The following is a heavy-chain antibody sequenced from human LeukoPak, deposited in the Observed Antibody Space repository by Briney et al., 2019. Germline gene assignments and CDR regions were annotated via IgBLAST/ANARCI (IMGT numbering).Heavy chain of an antibody. V-gene: IGHV3-30*18. CDR1: KFTFSVYV. D-gene: IGHD1-26*01. Sequence: PGGSLRLSCAASKFTFSVYVMHWVRQAPGKGLEWVAEISHDGRNENFADSVKGRFTISRDNSKNTLYLHMNSLKPEDTAVYYCVKGEWELLPGAAFEIWGQGTMVIVSS. CDR3: VKGEWELLPGAAFEI. CDR2: ISHDGRNE. J-gene: IGHJ3*02.